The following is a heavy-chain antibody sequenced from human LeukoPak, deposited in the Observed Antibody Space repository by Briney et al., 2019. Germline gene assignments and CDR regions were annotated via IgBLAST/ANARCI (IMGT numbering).Heavy chain of an antibody. J-gene: IGHJ3*02. CDR2: IYYSGST. D-gene: IGHD1-14*01. CDR1: GGSISSSSYY. Sequence: PSETLSLTCTVSGGSISSSSYYWGWIRQPPGKGLEWIGSIYYSGSTYYNPSLKSRVTISVDTSKNQFSLKLSPVTAADTAVYYCARHRTNPDAFDIWGQGTMVTVSS. CDR3: ARHRTNPDAFDI. V-gene: IGHV4-39*01.